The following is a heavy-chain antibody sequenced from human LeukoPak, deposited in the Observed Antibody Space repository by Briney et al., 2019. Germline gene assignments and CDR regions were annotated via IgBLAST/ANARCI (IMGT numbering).Heavy chain of an antibody. Sequence: GRSLRLSCAASGFTFSSYGMHWVRQAPGKGLEGVAGISNDGSNKNYADSVKGRFTFSRDDSKNTLYLQMNSLRAEDTAVYYCAKDLYNFGTSPFDYWGQGTLVTVSS. D-gene: IGHD1-20*01. CDR2: ISNDGSNK. CDR1: GFTFSSYG. CDR3: AKDLYNFGTSPFDY. V-gene: IGHV3-30*18. J-gene: IGHJ4*02.